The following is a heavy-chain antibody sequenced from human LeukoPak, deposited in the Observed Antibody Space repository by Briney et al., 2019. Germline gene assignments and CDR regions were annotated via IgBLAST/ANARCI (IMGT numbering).Heavy chain of an antibody. CDR1: GGSISSYY. CDR2: IYYSGST. J-gene: IGHJ6*03. Sequence: SETLSLTCTVSGGSISSYYWSWIRQPPGKGLEWIGYIYYSGSTDYNPSLKSRVTISVDTSKNQFSLKLSSVTAADTAVYYCARGDWVATEIVRDYYYYMDVWGKGTTVTISS. CDR3: ARGDWVATEIVRDYYYYMDV. D-gene: IGHD5-12*01. V-gene: IGHV4-59*01.